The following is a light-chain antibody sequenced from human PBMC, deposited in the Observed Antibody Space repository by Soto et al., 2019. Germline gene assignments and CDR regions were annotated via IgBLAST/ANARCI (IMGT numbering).Light chain of an antibody. CDR1: QSVLYSSNTKNY. J-gene: IGKJ4*01. V-gene: IGKV4-1*01. CDR3: QQYYNTQYT. CDR2: WAS. Sequence: DIVMTQSPDSVAVSLGERATINCKSSQSVLYSSNTKNYLSWYQQKPGQPPKLLIYWASTRESGGPDRFSGSGSGTDFTLTISSLQAEDVAVYYCQQYYNTQYTFGGGTKVEIK.